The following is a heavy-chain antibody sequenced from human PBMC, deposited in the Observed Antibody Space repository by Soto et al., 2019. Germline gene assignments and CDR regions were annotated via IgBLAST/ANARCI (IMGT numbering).Heavy chain of an antibody. CDR1: GGSITSFF. Sequence: QVQLQESGPGLVKPSETLSLTCTVSGGSITSFFWSWIRQPPGKGLEWIAYISSSGSTKYNTSLKSRVTISLDTSKNQFSLRSISVTAADTAVYYCARLAPRDGDPKTVRAFDIWGQGTMVTVSS. J-gene: IGHJ3*02. CDR3: ARLAPRDGDPKTVRAFDI. D-gene: IGHD1-1*01. CDR2: ISSSGST. V-gene: IGHV4-59*01.